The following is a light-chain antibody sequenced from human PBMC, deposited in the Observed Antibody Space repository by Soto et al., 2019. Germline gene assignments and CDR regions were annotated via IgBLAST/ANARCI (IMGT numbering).Light chain of an antibody. CDR1: QSVSSSY. Sequence: EIVLTQSPRTLSLSPGERATLSCRSSQSVSSSYLAWYQQKPGQAPRLLIYDVPSRATGIPDRFSGSGSGTDFTLTISRLEPEDFAVYYCQQYGSSPTFGQGTKVEIK. CDR2: DVP. V-gene: IGKV3-20*01. J-gene: IGKJ1*01. CDR3: QQYGSSPT.